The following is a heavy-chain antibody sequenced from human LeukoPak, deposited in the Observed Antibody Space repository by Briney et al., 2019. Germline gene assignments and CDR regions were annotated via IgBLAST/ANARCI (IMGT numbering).Heavy chain of an antibody. V-gene: IGHV4-39*01. CDR1: GGSISSYY. CDR3: ARPEVWYFDL. Sequence: SETLSLTCTVSGGSISSYYWGWIRQPPGKGLEWIGSIYYSGSTYYNPSLKSRVTISVDTSKNQFSLKLSSVTAADTAVYYCARPEVWYFDLWGRGTLVTVSS. J-gene: IGHJ2*01. CDR2: IYYSGST.